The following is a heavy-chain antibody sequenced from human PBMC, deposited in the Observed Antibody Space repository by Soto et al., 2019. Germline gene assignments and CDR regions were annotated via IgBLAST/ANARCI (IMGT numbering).Heavy chain of an antibody. J-gene: IGHJ4*02. Sequence: PGGSLRLSCAASGFTFSSYAMTWVRQAPGKGLEWVSGISGSGATTSYADSVKGRFTVSRDNSKNTLYLQMKSLRADDTAEYYCTRGMSTSGWRYWGQGT. CDR2: ISGSGATT. D-gene: IGHD6-19*01. CDR1: GFTFSSYA. CDR3: TRGMSTSGWRY. V-gene: IGHV3-23*01.